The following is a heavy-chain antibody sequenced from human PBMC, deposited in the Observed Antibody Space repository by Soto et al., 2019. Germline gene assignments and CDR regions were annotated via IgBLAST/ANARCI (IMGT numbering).Heavy chain of an antibody. CDR3: AMVDVYVTPSPQDV. Sequence: ASVKVSCKASGYTFTSYYMHWVRQAPGQGLEWMGIINPSGGSTRYAQKFQGRVTMTRDTSTSTAYMELRSLRSNDTAVYYCAMVDVYVTPSPQDVWGQGTTVTVSS. CDR2: INPSGGST. D-gene: IGHD3-16*01. J-gene: IGHJ6*02. CDR1: GYTFTSYY. V-gene: IGHV1-46*01.